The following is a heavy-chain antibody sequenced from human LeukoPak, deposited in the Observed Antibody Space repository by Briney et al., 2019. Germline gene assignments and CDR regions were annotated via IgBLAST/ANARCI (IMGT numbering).Heavy chain of an antibody. Sequence: SETLSLTCSVSGGSISSYYWTWIRQPAGKGLEWIGRIYTSGSTNYNPSLKSRVTMSLDTSKNQFSLKLSSVTAPDTAVYYCARGGDYHPYDYWGQGTLVTVSS. CDR1: GGSISSYY. CDR3: ARGGDYHPYDY. V-gene: IGHV4-4*07. J-gene: IGHJ4*02. CDR2: IYTSGST. D-gene: IGHD4-17*01.